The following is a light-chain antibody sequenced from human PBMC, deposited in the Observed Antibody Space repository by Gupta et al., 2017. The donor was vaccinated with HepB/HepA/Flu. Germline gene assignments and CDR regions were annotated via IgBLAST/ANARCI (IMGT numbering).Light chain of an antibody. J-gene: IGKJ1*01. CDR2: HAS. CDR1: QSVRSN. Sequence: EIVMTQSPATLSVSPGERANLSCRASQSVRSNVVWYQQKPGQAPRLLIYHASTRATGIPARFSGSASGTEFTLTISILHSEDFAVYHCQQDDDWPRTFGQGTKVDIK. CDR3: QQDDDWPRT. V-gene: IGKV3-15*01.